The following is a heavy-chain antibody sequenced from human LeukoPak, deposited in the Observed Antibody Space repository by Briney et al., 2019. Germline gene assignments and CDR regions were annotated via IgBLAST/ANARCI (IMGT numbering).Heavy chain of an antibody. CDR2: ISSSSNYI. CDR3: ARILFGYSRSWWIMDV. D-gene: IGHD6-13*01. J-gene: IGHJ6*03. CDR1: GFTFSSYS. V-gene: IGHV3-21*01. Sequence: GGSLRLSCAASGFTFSSYSMNWVRQAPGKGLEWVSSISSSSNYIYYADSVKGRFTISRDNDKNSLYLQMNSLRAEDTAVYYCARILFGYSRSWWIMDVWGKGTTVTVSS.